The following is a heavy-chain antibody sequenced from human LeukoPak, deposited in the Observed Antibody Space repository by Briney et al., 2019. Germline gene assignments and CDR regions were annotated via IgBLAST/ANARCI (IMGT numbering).Heavy chain of an antibody. J-gene: IGHJ4*02. CDR1: GFTFSNYP. CDR3: ARGSVVTFDY. CDR2: VSDDGNNI. V-gene: IGHV3-30*04. D-gene: IGHD4-23*01. Sequence: GGSLRLSCAASGFTFSNYPMHWVRQAPGKGLEWVAVVSDDGNNIYYADSVKGRFTISRDNSKNTLYLQMNSLRAEDTAVYYCARGSVVTFDYWGQGTLVTVSS.